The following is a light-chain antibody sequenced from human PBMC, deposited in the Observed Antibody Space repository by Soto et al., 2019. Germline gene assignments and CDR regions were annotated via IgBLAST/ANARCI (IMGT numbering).Light chain of an antibody. CDR1: QSVSSSY. CDR3: QQYGSSRS. V-gene: IGKV3-20*01. CDR2: GAS. Sequence: EIVMTQSPATLSVSRWERATLCCRASQSVSSSYLAWYQQKPGQAPRLLIYGASSRATGIPDRFSGSGSGTDFTLTISRLEPEDFAVYYCQQYGSSRSFGQGTEVDI. J-gene: IGKJ1*01.